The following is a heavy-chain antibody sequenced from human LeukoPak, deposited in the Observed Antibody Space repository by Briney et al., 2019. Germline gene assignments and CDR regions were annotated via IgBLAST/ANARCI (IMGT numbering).Heavy chain of an antibody. CDR2: INAYNGNT. V-gene: IGHV1-18*01. J-gene: IGHJ3*02. CDR3: ALVVVTAKDAFDI. CDR1: GYTFSSYG. D-gene: IGHD2-21*02. Sequence: ASVKVSCKASGYTFSSYGISWVRQAPGQGLEWMGWINAYNGNTNYAQMLQGRVTMTTDTSTTTAYMELRSLRSDDTAVYYCALVVVTAKDAFDIWGQGTMVTVSS.